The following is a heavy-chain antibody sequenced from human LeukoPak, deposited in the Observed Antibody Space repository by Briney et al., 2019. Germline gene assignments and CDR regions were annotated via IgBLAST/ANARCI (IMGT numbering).Heavy chain of an antibody. CDR2: IIPIFGTA. Sequence: SVKVSXKASGGTFSSYAISWVRQAPGQGLEWMGGIIPIFGTANYAQKFQGRVTITTDESTSTAYMELSSLRSEDTAVYYCARDYYDSSGYLYWGQGTLVTVSS. V-gene: IGHV1-69*05. D-gene: IGHD3-22*01. CDR1: GGTFSSYA. CDR3: ARDYYDSSGYLY. J-gene: IGHJ4*02.